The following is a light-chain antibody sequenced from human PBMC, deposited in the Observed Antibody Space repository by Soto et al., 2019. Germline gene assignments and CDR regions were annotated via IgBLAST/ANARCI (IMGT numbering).Light chain of an antibody. CDR3: QQYNTYPPT. CDR1: QSISRC. J-gene: IGKJ4*01. V-gene: IGKV1-5*03. CDR2: KAS. Sequence: DIQMTQSPSTLSASVGDRVTITCRASQSISRCLAWYQQKPGEAPKYLIYKASSLESGVPSRFSGSGSGTEFTLTISSLQPDDIAIYYCQQYNTYPPTFGGGTKVDIK.